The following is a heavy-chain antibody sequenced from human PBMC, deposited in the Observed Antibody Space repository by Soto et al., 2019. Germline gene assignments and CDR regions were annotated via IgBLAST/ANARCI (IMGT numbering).Heavy chain of an antibody. CDR3: ARAGNAYYHYYMDF. CDR1: GYTFTSCY. J-gene: IGHJ6*03. Sequence: QVQLVQSGAEVKKPGASVKVSCKASGYTFTSCYMHWVRQAPGQGLEWVGIINPTDGSATYAQRFRGRVTMTRDTSTSTVYVELSSLRSDDTAVYFCARAGNAYYHYYMDFWGKGTTVTVSS. D-gene: IGHD1-1*01. V-gene: IGHV1-46*03. CDR2: INPTDGSA.